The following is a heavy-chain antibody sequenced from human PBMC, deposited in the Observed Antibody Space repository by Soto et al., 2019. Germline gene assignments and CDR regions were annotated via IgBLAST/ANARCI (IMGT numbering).Heavy chain of an antibody. J-gene: IGHJ5*02. V-gene: IGHV1-18*01. CDR2: ISAYNGNT. CDR1: GYTFTSYG. Sequence: ASVKVSCKASGYTFTSYGISWVRQAPGQGLEWMGWISAYNGNTNYAQKLQGRVTMTTDTSTSTAYMELRSLRSDDTAVYYCARVPNYDYVWGSSPPGLSAPWDKGPLVTVP. CDR3: ARVPNYDYVWGSSPPGLSAP. D-gene: IGHD3-16*01.